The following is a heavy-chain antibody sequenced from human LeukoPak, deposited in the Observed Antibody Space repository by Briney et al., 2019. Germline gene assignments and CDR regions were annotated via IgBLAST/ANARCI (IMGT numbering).Heavy chain of an antibody. D-gene: IGHD3-3*01. Sequence: ASVKVSFKASGYTFTSYDINWVRQATGQGLEWMGWMNPNSGNTGYAQKFQGRVTMTRNTSISTAYMELSSLRSEDTAVYYCARADVLRFLEWLFYDAFDIWGQGTMVTVSS. CDR1: GYTFTSYD. CDR3: ARADVLRFLEWLFYDAFDI. J-gene: IGHJ3*02. V-gene: IGHV1-8*01. CDR2: MNPNSGNT.